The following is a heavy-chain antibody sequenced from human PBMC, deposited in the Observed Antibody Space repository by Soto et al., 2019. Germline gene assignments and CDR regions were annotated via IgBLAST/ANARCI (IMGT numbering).Heavy chain of an antibody. V-gene: IGHV4-39*01. CDR3: ATSQKGYNWNYFDH. Sequence: PSETLSLTCAVSGAFISGSYYYWAWLRQSPGKGPEWIGSVFYTGFTSYNPSLESRVSVSVDTSKSQFSLKLSAVTAADTAVYYCATSQKGYNWNYFDHWGQGALVTVSS. CDR1: GAFISGSYYY. CDR2: VFYTGFT. D-gene: IGHD1-20*01. J-gene: IGHJ4*02.